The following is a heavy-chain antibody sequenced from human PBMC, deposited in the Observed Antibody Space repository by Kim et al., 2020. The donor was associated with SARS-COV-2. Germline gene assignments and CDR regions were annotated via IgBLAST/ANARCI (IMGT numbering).Heavy chain of an antibody. CDR2: IYYSGST. J-gene: IGHJ3*02. V-gene: IGHV4-59*01. D-gene: IGHD3-10*01. CDR1: GGSISSYY. Sequence: SETLSLTCTVSGGSISSYYWSWIRQPPGKGLEWIWYIYYSGSTNYNPSLKSRVTISGDTSKNQFSLKLSSVTAADTAVYYCARGVTMVRGVILAPALHAFDIWGQGTMVTVSS. CDR3: ARGVTMVRGVILAPALHAFDI.